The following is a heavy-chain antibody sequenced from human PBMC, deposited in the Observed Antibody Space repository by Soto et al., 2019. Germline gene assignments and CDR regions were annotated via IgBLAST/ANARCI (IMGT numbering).Heavy chain of an antibody. V-gene: IGHV3-11*05. J-gene: IGHJ6*02. Sequence: QVPLVESGGGLVKPGGSLRLSCAASGFTIRDYYMSWIRQAPGKGLEWVAYISSTDMFINHADSVKGRFTISRDNAKNLLYLQMNSLRAEDTAVYYCVRDRENYYAMDVWGQGTTVTVSS. CDR2: ISSTDMFI. CDR3: VRDRENYYAMDV. CDR1: GFTIRDYY.